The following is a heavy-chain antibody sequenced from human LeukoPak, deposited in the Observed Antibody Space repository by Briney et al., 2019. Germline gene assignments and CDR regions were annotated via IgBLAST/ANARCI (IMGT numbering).Heavy chain of an antibody. CDR3: ARGPDSSGYYEGENDY. V-gene: IGHV1-18*01. J-gene: IGHJ4*02. D-gene: IGHD3-22*01. CDR2: ISAYNGNT. CDR1: GYTFTSYG. Sequence: ASVKVSCKASGYTFTSYGISWVRQAPGQGLEWMGWISAYNGNTNYAQKLQGRVTMTTDTSTSTAYMELRSLRSDDTAVYYCARGPDSSGYYEGENDYWGQGALVTVSS.